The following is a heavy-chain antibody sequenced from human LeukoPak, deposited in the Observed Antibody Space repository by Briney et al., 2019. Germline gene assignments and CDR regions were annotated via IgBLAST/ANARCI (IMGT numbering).Heavy chain of an antibody. CDR1: GFTFDRYL. CDR2: INQDGRYI. V-gene: IGHV3-74*01. CDR3: ARQSMGGGALHD. D-gene: IGHD3-16*01. Sequence: PGGSLRHSCAASGFTFDRYLMHWVRQTPGKRLVWVSRINQDGRYITYADSVQGRFTISRDTAKNTLFLQMNSLRAEDTAVYYCARQSMGGGALHDWGQGALVTVSS. J-gene: IGHJ4*02.